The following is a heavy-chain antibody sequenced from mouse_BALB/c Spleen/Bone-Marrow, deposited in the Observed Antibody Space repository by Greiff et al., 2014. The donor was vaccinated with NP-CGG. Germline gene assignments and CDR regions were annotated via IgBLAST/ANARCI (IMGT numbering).Heavy chain of an antibody. J-gene: IGHJ1*01. Sequence: EVQLQQSGAELVKPGASVKLSCTASGFNIKDTYLHWVKQRPEQGLDWIGRIDPAIFTKYDPKFQGKATITADTSSNTAYLRLSSLTSEDTAGYYCASYRYGWYFDVWGAGTTVTVSS. CDR2: IDPAIFT. D-gene: IGHD2-14*01. CDR3: ASYRYGWYFDV. CDR1: GFNIKDTY. V-gene: IGHV14-3*02.